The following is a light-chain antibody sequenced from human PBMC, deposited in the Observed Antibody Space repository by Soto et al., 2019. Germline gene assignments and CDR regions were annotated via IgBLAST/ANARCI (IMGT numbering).Light chain of an antibody. V-gene: IGKV3-11*01. CDR2: DAS. CDR3: QQDSSWPLT. CDR1: QSVGTY. J-gene: IGKJ4*01. Sequence: ENVLTQSPGTLSLSPGERATLSCRASQSVGTYLAWYQQKPGQAPRLLIFDASKRATGIPARFSGSGSGTEFTLSISSLQSEHLGVYYCQQDSSWPLTFGGGTKVEIK.